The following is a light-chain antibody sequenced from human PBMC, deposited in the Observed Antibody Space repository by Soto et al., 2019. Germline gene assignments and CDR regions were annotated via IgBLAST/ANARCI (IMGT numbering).Light chain of an antibody. Sequence: EIVLTQSPGALSLSPGERATLSCRASQSVSNSHSAWYQQKPGQAPRLLIYGASNRATGVSDRFSGSGSGPDFTLTSTRLEPEDSAEYYCQQYDRSPLFGGGTKVEI. CDR2: GAS. J-gene: IGKJ4*02. V-gene: IGKV3-20*01. CDR1: QSVSNSH. CDR3: QQYDRSPL.